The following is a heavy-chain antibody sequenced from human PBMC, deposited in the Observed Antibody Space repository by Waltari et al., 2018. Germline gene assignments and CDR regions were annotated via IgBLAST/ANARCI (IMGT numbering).Heavy chain of an antibody. J-gene: IGHJ3*01. V-gene: IGHV3-15*01. CDR2: IKSTVDGGTT. Sequence: EVQLVESGGGLVKPGGSLRLSCSASGFPFSKAWMNWMRQAPGKGLEWVGRIKSTVDGGTTYYAAPVQGRFTISRDDSKNTLYLQMSSLRTEDTAVYYCLFVDTALIIPDVFDLWGQGTLVTVSS. CDR3: LFVDTALIIPDVFDL. D-gene: IGHD5-18*01. CDR1: GFPFSKAW.